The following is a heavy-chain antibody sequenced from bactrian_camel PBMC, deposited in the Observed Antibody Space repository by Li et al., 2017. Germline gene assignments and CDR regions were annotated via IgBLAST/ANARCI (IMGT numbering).Heavy chain of an antibody. V-gene: IGHV3S55*01. CDR1: GYTYSRYC. D-gene: IGHD3*01. J-gene: IGHJ4*01. CDR2: IDSVGRT. CDR3: AAARSYCHSRRLLPATNFDY. Sequence: VQLVESGGGSVQAGGSLRLSCVVYGYTYSRYCMGWFRQAPGKEREGVAFIDSVGRTDYARSVKGRFTISKDNGKDVLYLQMDSLKPEDTGMYYCAAARSYCHSRRLLPATNFDYWGQGTQVTVS.